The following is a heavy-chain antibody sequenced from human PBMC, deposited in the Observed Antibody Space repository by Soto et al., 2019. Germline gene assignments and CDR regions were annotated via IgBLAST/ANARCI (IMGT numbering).Heavy chain of an antibody. CDR2: IYSGGST. D-gene: IGHD6-6*01. Sequence: LRLSSGASGFTVSSPYMSWVRQAPGKGLEWVSVIYSGGSTYYADSVKGRFTISRDNSKNTLYLQMNSLRAEDTAVYYCARDFPSSIAAPHYFDYWGQGTLVTVSS. CDR1: GFTVSSPY. V-gene: IGHV3-66*01. CDR3: ARDFPSSIAAPHYFDY. J-gene: IGHJ4*02.